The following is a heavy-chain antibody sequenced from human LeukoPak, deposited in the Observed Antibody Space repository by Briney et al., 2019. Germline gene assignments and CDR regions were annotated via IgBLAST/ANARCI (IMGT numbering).Heavy chain of an antibody. Sequence: GGSLRLSCAASGFTVSSNYMSWVRQAPGKGLEWVSVIYSGGSTYYADSVRGRFTISRDNSKNTLYLQMNSLGAEDTAVYYCARVDPPPSSGWGPGAFDIWGQGTMVTVSS. CDR1: GFTVSSNY. CDR3: ARVDPPPSSGWGPGAFDI. J-gene: IGHJ3*02. CDR2: IYSGGST. D-gene: IGHD6-19*01. V-gene: IGHV3-53*01.